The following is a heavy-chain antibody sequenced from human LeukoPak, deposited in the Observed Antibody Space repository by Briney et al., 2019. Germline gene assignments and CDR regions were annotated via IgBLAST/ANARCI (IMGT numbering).Heavy chain of an antibody. CDR2: VSGRGYNT. CDR1: GFTFSSYA. V-gene: IGHV3-23*01. J-gene: IGHJ4*02. CDR3: AKASGSGYGKDYFDY. Sequence: GGSLRLSCAASGFTFSSYAMSWARQAPGKGLEWVSAVSGRGYNTYYADSVKGRFTVSRDNSKNTVFLQMNSLRVDDTAVYYCAKASGSGYGKDYFDYWGQGTLVTVSS. D-gene: IGHD1-26*01.